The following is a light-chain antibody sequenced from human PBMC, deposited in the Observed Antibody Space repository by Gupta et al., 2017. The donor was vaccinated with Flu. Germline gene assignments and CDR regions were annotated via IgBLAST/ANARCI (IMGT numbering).Light chain of an antibody. CDR2: FNN. V-gene: IGLV3-19*01. J-gene: IGLJ3*02. CDR1: SLRNSY. Sequence: QKVRSTCQGDSLRNSYASCYQQQPAPAPAVVIFFNNIRHSGIPDRFSCSISGDTASSTITGAQAEDEADDDCYSPDSTNNHQWVFGGGTKLTVL. CDR3: YSPDSTNNHQWV.